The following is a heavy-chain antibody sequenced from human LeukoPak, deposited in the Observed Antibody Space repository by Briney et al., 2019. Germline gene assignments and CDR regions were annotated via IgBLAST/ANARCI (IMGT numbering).Heavy chain of an antibody. Sequence: GGSLRLSCVASGFTFSNYGMHWVRQAPGKGFEWVAVISYDGRHKYYADSVKGRFTISRDNSKNTLYLQMNSLRAEDTAMYYCARVPSIAAVGIRLDYWGQGTLVTVSS. CDR1: GFTFSNYG. CDR3: ARVPSIAAVGIRLDY. V-gene: IGHV3-30*03. J-gene: IGHJ4*02. D-gene: IGHD6-13*01. CDR2: ISYDGRHK.